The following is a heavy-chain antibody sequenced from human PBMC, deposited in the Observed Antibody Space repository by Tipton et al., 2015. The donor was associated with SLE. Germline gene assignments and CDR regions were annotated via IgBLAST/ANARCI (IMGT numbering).Heavy chain of an antibody. J-gene: IGHJ6*02. CDR1: GGSISSYY. CDR2: IYYSGST. V-gene: IGHV4-59*12. CDR3: ARGPGFCSSTSCYYYYYYGMDV. D-gene: IGHD2-2*01. Sequence: TLSLTCTVSGGSISSYYWSWIRQPPGQGLEWIGYIYYSGSTNYNPSLKSRVTISVGTSKNQFSLKLSSVTAADTAIYYCARGPGFCSSTSCYYYYYYGMDVWGQGTTVTVSS.